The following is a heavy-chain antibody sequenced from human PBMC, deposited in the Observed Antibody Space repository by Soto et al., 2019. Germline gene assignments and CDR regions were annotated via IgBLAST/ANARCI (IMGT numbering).Heavy chain of an antibody. D-gene: IGHD2-15*01. CDR2: IGTDGDT. CDR1: GFTFSGFD. V-gene: IGHV3-13*01. J-gene: IGHJ4*02. Sequence: GGSLRLSCEASGFTFSGFDMHWVRQPTGKGLEWVSTIGTDGDTYYAVSVKGRFTISRDNAKNSLSLQMNSLRAGDTAVYFCARGQEVGAHFFDSWGQGTQVTVSS. CDR3: ARGQEVGAHFFDS.